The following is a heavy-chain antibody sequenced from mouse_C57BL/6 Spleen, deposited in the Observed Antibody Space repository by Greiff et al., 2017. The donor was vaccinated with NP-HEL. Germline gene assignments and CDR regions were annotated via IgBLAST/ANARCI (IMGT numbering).Heavy chain of an antibody. Sequence: EVKLVESGPGLVKPSQSLSLTCSVTGYSITSGYYWNWIRQFPGNKLEWMGYISYDGSNNYNPSLKNRISITRDTSKNQFFLKLNSVTTEDTATYYCASLLRSFDYWGQGTTLTVSS. CDR3: ASLLRSFDY. V-gene: IGHV3-6*01. D-gene: IGHD1-1*01. CDR1: GYSITSGYY. J-gene: IGHJ2*01. CDR2: ISYDGSN.